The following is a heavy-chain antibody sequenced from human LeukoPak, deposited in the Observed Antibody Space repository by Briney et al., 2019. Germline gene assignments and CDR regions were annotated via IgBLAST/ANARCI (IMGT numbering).Heavy chain of an antibody. D-gene: IGHD2-2*01. J-gene: IGHJ4*02. V-gene: IGHV1-24*01. CDR3: ATDIVVVPAAMRGRDY. Sequence: ASVKVSCKVSGYTLTELSMHWVRQAPGKGLEWMGGFDPEDGETIYAQKFQGRVTMTEDTSTDTAYMELSSLRSEDTAVYYCATDIVVVPAAMRGRDYWGQGTLVTVSS. CDR2: FDPEDGET. CDR1: GYTLTELS.